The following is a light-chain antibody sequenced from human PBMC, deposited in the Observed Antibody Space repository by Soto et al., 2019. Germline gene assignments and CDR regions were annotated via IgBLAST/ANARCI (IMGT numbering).Light chain of an antibody. V-gene: IGKV3-15*01. CDR2: GAS. CDR1: QSVSNN. CDR3: QQCNNWPLT. J-gene: IGKJ1*01. Sequence: EIVMTQSPATLSVSSGERVTLSCRASQSVSNNLAWFQQKPGQAPRLLIYGASTRATGIPARFSGSGSGTEFTLTISSLQSEDFAVYYCQQCNNWPLTFGQGTKVEI.